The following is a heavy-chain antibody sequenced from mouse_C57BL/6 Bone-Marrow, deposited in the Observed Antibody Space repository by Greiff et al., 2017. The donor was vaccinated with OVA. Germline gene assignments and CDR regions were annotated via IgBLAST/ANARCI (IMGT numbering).Heavy chain of an antibody. Sequence: VQLQQPGAELVMPGASVKLSCKASGYTFTSYWMHWVKQRPGQGLEWIGEIDPSDSYTNYNQKFKGKSTLTVDKSSSTAYMQLSSLTSEDSAVYYCAREGNWDWYFDVWGTGTTVTVSS. CDR3: AREGNWDWYFDV. CDR2: IDPSDSYT. D-gene: IGHD4-1*01. V-gene: IGHV1-69*01. CDR1: GYTFTSYW. J-gene: IGHJ1*03.